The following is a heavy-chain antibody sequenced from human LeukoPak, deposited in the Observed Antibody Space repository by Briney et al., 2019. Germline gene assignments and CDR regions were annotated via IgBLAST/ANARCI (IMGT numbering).Heavy chain of an antibody. Sequence: GGSLRLSCVASGFTFHIYAMNWVRQAPGKGLEWVSAISGRGDNAHYADSVKDRLSISRDNSKNTVYLEMSTLTGEDTAVYCAKDRGPYVGIDNNWLDPWGQGTLVTVSS. V-gene: IGHV3-23*01. D-gene: IGHD3-10*02. CDR3: AKDRGPYVGIDNNWLDP. CDR2: ISGRGDNA. J-gene: IGHJ5*02. CDR1: GFTFHIYA.